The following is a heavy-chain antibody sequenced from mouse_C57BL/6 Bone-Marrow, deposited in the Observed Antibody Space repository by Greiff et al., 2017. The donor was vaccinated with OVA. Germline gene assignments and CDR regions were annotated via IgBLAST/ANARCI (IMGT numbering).Heavy chain of an antibody. CDR2: IRSKSSNYAT. CDR1: GFTFNTSA. D-gene: IGHD1-3*01. Sequence: VQLMESGGGLVQPKGSLKLSCAASGFTFNTSAMHWVRQAPGTGLECVARIRSKSSNYATYYADSVKDRFTRSRDDSQSMLYLQMNNLKTEDTAMYYCVRGSLGFAYWGQGTLVTVSA. CDR3: VRGSLGFAY. J-gene: IGHJ3*01. V-gene: IGHV10-3*01.